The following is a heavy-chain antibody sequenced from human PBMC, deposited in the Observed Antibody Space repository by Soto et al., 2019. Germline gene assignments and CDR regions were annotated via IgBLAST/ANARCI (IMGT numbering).Heavy chain of an antibody. CDR2: IYYSGST. Sequence: SETLSLTCAVSGDSMSSSNYYWGWIRQPPGKGLEWIGSIYYSGSTYYNPSLQSRVTISVDTSKNQFSLKLSSVTAADTAVYYCARLISREGGYVVYYFDYWGQGTQVTVSS. D-gene: IGHD5-12*01. CDR3: ARLISREGGYVVYYFDY. J-gene: IGHJ4*02. V-gene: IGHV4-39*01. CDR1: GDSMSSSNYY.